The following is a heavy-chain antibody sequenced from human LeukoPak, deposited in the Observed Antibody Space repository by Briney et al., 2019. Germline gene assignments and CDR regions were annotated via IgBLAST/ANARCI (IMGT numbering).Heavy chain of an antibody. J-gene: IGHJ4*02. CDR1: GFTFRSHS. D-gene: IGHD6-13*01. V-gene: IGHV3-21*01. CDR2: ISTTSSDI. CDR3: ARGLSSSWHYFDY. Sequence: GGSLRLSCAASGFTFRSHSMTWVRQAPGKGLEWVSSISTTSSDIYYADSVKGRLSTSRDNAKNSLYLQMNSLRVEDTAVYYCARGLSSSWHYFDYWGQGTLVTVSS.